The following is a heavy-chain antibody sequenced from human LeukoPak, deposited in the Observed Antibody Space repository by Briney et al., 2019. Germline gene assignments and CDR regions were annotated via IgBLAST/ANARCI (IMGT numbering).Heavy chain of an antibody. CDR3: ARDPYGDGKDNWFDP. J-gene: IGHJ5*02. Sequence: ASVKVSCKASGYTFTIYGIIWVRQAPGQGLEWMGWISAYNGNTNYAQKLQGRVTMTTDTSTSTAYMELRSLRSDDTAVYHCARDPYGDGKDNWFDPWGQGTLVTVSS. V-gene: IGHV1-18*01. CDR1: GYTFTIYG. D-gene: IGHD4-17*01. CDR2: ISAYNGNT.